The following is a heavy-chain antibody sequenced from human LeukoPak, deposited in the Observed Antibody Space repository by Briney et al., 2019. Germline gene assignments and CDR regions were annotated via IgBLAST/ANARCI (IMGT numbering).Heavy chain of an antibody. CDR2: ISGSGGST. V-gene: IGHV3-23*01. CDR1: GFTFSSYA. CDR3: AKVCRGPYYFDY. Sequence: GGSLRLSCAASGFTFSSYAMHWVRQAPGKGLEWVSAISGSGGSTYYADSVKGRFTISRDNSKNTLYLQMNSLRAEDTAVYYCAKVCRGPYYFDYWGQGTLVTVSS. D-gene: IGHD6-25*01. J-gene: IGHJ4*02.